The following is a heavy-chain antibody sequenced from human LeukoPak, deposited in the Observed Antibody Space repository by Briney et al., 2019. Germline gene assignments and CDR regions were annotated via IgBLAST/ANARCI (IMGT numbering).Heavy chain of an antibody. CDR1: GYTFTGYY. Sequence: ASVKVSCKASGYTFTGYYIHWVRQAPGQGLEWMGWINPDSGGTNSAQNFQGRVTMTRDTSISTAYMELNRLRSDDTAVYYCARDTVAMSTPYYYYYGMDVWGQGTTVTVSS. D-gene: IGHD4-17*01. V-gene: IGHV1-2*02. CDR2: INPDSGGT. CDR3: ARDTVAMSTPYYYYYGMDV. J-gene: IGHJ6*02.